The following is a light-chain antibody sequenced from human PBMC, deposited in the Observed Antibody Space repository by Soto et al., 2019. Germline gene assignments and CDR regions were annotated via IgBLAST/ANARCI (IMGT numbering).Light chain of an antibody. Sequence: EIVLTQSPATIYLSPGDRATLSSRASQSVDWYVACYQQKPGQAPRLLIYDALKRATGTPDRFSGSGSGTDFTLTISRLEPEDFAVYYCQQRSNWPPITFGPGTKVDLK. V-gene: IGKV3-11*01. CDR2: DAL. CDR3: QQRSNWPPIT. CDR1: QSVDWY. J-gene: IGKJ3*01.